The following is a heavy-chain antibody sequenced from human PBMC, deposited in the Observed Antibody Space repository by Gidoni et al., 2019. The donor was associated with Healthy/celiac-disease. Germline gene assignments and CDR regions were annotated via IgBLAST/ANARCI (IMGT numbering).Heavy chain of an antibody. CDR2: IWYDGSNE. V-gene: IGHV3-33*01. D-gene: IGHD6-19*01. Sequence: HVQLVETGRAVLPPARSLISSCSASGFTISSYGMHCVRPDPGKGLEWVAVIWYDGSNEYYANSVKGRFTISRDNSKNTLYLQMNSLRAEDTAVYYCAREDSSGWGDYWGQGALVNVSS. CDR1: GFTISSYG. J-gene: IGHJ4*02. CDR3: AREDSSGWGDY.